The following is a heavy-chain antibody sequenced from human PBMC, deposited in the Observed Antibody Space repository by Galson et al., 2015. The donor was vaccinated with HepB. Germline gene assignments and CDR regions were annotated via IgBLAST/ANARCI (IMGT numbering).Heavy chain of an antibody. Sequence: SLRLSCAASGFTFSSYDMHWVRQAPGKGLEWVAVIWYDGSNKYYADSVKGRFTISRDNSKNTLYLQMNSLRAEDTAVYYCARPVYSYGYVYSWYFDLWGRGTLVTVSS. CDR1: GFTFSSYD. CDR3: ARPVYSYGYVYSWYFDL. CDR2: IWYDGSNK. V-gene: IGHV3-33*08. D-gene: IGHD5-18*01. J-gene: IGHJ2*01.